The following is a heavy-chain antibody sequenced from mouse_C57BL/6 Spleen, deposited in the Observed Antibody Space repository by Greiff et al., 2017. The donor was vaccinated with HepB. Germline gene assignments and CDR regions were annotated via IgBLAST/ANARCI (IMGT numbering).Heavy chain of an antibody. D-gene: IGHD1-1*01. Sequence: DVKLVESGGGLVKPGGSLKLSCAASGFTFSDYGMHWVRQAPEKGLEWVAYISSGSSTIYYADTVKGRFTISRDNAKNTLFLQMTSLRSEDTAMYYCARDLRYWGQGTTLTVSS. J-gene: IGHJ2*01. CDR1: GFTFSDYG. CDR2: ISSGSSTI. CDR3: ARDLRY. V-gene: IGHV5-17*01.